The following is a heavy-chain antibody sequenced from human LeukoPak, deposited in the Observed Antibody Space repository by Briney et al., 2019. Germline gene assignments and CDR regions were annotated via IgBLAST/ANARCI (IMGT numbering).Heavy chain of an antibody. D-gene: IGHD2-8*01. CDR2: VSWDGGFT. CDR1: GFIFNDYA. V-gene: IGHV3-43D*03. J-gene: IGHJ4*02. CDR3: GQNGGV. Sequence: GGSLRLSCAASGFIFNDYAMIWVRQAPGKGLEWISLVSWDGGFTYYADPVRGRFTISRDNKKDHLYLQMNSLRPEDTAFYYCGQNGGVWGRGTLVTVSS.